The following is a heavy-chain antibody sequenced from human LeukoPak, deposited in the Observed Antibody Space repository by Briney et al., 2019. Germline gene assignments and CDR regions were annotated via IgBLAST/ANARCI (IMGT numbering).Heavy chain of an antibody. Sequence: SVKVSCKASGGTFISYAISWVRQPPGQGLEWMGRIIPILGIANYAQKFQGRVTITADKSTSTAYMELSSLRSEDTAVYYCARLQNSGYEYWGQGTLVTVSS. CDR3: ARLQNSGYEY. CDR2: IIPILGIA. V-gene: IGHV1-69*04. CDR1: GGTFISYA. D-gene: IGHD5-12*01. J-gene: IGHJ4*02.